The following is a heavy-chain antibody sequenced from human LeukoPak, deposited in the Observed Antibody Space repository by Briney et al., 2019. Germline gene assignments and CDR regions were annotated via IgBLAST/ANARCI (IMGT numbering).Heavy chain of an antibody. Sequence: SETLSLTCTVSGGSISSYYWSWIRQPAGKGLEWIGRIYTSGSTNYNPSLKSRVTMSVDTSKNQFSLKLSSVTAADTAVHYCARGIVVVPAAVDNWFDPWGQGTLVTVSS. CDR2: IYTSGST. J-gene: IGHJ5*02. CDR3: ARGIVVVPAAVDNWFDP. V-gene: IGHV4-4*07. D-gene: IGHD2-2*01. CDR1: GGSISSYY.